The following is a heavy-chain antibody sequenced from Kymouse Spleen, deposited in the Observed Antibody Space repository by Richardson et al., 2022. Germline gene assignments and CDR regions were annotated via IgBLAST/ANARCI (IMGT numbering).Heavy chain of an antibody. CDR1: GGSISSSNW. CDR2: IYHSGST. Sequence: QVQLQESGPGLVKPSGTLSLTCAVSGGSISSSNWWSWVRQPPGKGLEWIGEIYHSGSTNYNPSLKSRVTISVDKSKNQFSLKLSSVTAADTAVYYCARDGLWFGEYYYYYGMDVWGQGTTVTVSS. D-gene: IGHD3-10*01. J-gene: IGHJ6*02. V-gene: IGHV4-4*02. CDR3: ARDGLWFGEYYYYYGMDV.